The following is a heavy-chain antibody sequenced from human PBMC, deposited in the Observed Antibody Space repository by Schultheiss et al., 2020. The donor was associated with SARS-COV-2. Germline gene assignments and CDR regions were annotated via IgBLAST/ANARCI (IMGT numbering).Heavy chain of an antibody. CDR3: AKEGVSARIGDY. CDR1: GFTVSSNY. D-gene: IGHD5-18*01. J-gene: IGHJ4*02. V-gene: IGHV3-53*01. Sequence: GGSLRLSCAASGFTVSSNYMSWVRQAPGKGLEWVSVIYSGGSTYYADSVKGRFTISRDNSKNTLYLQMNSLRAEDTAVYYCAKEGVSARIGDYWGQGTLVTVSS. CDR2: IYSGGST.